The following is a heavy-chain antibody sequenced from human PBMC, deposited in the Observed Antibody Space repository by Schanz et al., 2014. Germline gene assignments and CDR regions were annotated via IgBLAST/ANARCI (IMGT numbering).Heavy chain of an antibody. D-gene: IGHD2-2*01. CDR1: GYTFTAYG. CDR2: ISAQTGDT. CDR3: ARDRRRYCSTASCLHDNWFDP. Sequence: QVHMEQSGAEMKKPGASVKVSCKASGYTFTAYGINWVRQAPGQGLEWIGWISAQTGDTRYAQKMQGRVTMTRDVSSTTAFLELRSLRYDDTAVYYCARDRRRYCSTASCLHDNWFDPWGQGTLVIVSS. V-gene: IGHV1-18*01. J-gene: IGHJ5*02.